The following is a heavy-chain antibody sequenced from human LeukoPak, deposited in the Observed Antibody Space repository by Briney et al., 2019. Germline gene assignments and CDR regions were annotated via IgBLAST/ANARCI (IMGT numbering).Heavy chain of an antibody. CDR2: INQDGSLK. D-gene: IGHD3-22*01. V-gene: IGHV3-7*01. CDR3: VRDWGYDSSGYWQKYFDT. CDR1: GFVFSNYW. J-gene: IGHJ4*02. Sequence: PGGSLRLSCGASGFVFSNYWMSWVRQAPGKGLEWVASINQDGSLKKDVDSLEGRFTISRDNAKNSVFLQMNSLRAEDTAVYYCVRDWGYDSSGYWQKYFDTWGQGTLVTVSS.